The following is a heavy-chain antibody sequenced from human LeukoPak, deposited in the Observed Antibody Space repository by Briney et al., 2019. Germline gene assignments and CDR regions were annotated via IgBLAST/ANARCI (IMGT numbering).Heavy chain of an antibody. CDR1: GFTFRDYG. J-gene: IGHJ2*01. CDR3: TRDISSRYFDL. V-gene: IGHV3-33*01. D-gene: IGHD6-13*01. Sequence: GVSLRLSCAASGFTFRDYGMHWVRQAPGKGLEWVAVIWHDGKYQYYVDSVKGRFSISRDNSKNTLSLQMNSLRDDDTAVYYCTRDISSRYFDLWGRGTRVIVSP. CDR2: IWHDGKYQ.